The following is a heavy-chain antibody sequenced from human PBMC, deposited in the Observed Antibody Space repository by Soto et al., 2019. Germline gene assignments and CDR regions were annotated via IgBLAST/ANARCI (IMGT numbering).Heavy chain of an antibody. J-gene: IGHJ5*02. V-gene: IGHV3-23*01. CDR1: GFTFSSYA. D-gene: IGHD6-13*01. CDR2: ISGSGGST. Sequence: PGGSLRLSCAASGFTFSSYAMSWVRQAPGKGLEWVSAISGSGGSTYYADSVKGRFTISRDNSKNTLYLQMNSLRAEDTAVYYCATIAAAGKVYHWFNPWGQGTLVTVSS. CDR3: ATIAAAGKVYHWFNP.